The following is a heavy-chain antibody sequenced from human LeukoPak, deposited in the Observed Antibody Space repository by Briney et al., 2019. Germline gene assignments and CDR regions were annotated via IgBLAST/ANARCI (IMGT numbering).Heavy chain of an antibody. CDR2: IYHSGST. V-gene: IGHV4-39*07. D-gene: IGHD5-24*01. J-gene: IGHJ4*02. CDR1: GGSISSSSYY. CDR3: ARVGGYNRFDY. Sequence: PSETLSLTCTVSGGSISSSSYYWGWIRQPPGKGLEWIGSIYHSGSTYYNPSLKSRVTISVDTSKNQFSLKLSSVTAADTAVYYCARVGGYNRFDYWGQGTLVTVSS.